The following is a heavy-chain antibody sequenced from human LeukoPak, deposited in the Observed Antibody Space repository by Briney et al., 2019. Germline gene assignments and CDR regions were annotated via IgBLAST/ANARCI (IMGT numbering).Heavy chain of an antibody. J-gene: IGHJ3*02. CDR3: ARAGSSWSYAFDI. Sequence: GASVKVSCKASGYTFTGYYMHWVRQAPGQGLEWMGRVNPNSGGTNYAQKLQGRVTMTGDTSISTAYMELSRLRPDDTAVYYCARAGSSWSYAFDIWGQGTMVTVSS. CDR2: VNPNSGGT. V-gene: IGHV1-2*06. CDR1: GYTFTGYY. D-gene: IGHD6-13*01.